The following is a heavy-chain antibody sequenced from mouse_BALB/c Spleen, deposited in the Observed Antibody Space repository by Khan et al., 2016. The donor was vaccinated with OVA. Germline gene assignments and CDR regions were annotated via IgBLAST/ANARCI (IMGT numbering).Heavy chain of an antibody. CDR1: GYAFTNYL. CDR2: INPGSGGT. D-gene: IGHD3-1*01. Sequence: VELVESGAELVRPGTSVKVSCKASGYAFTNYLIEWVKQRPGQGLEWLGVINPGSGGTNYNEKFKGKATLTADKSSSTAYMQLSSLTSDVSAVYVCTRGGFGGFAYWGQGTLVTVSA. V-gene: IGHV1-54*01. CDR3: TRGGFGGFAY. J-gene: IGHJ3*01.